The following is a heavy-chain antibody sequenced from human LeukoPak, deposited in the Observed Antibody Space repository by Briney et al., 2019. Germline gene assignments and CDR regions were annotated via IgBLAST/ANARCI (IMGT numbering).Heavy chain of an antibody. J-gene: IGHJ5*02. CDR1: GFTSGFTFSDAW. CDR3: TTVSPLRLGELSLSFDP. Sequence: GGSLRLSCAASGFTSGFTFSDAWMSWIRQAPGKGLEWVGRVKSKTAGGATDYAAPVKGRFTISRDDSKNTLYLQMNSLKTEDTAVYYCTTVSPLRLGELSLSFDPWGQGTLVTVSS. D-gene: IGHD3-16*02. CDR2: VKSKTAGGAT. V-gene: IGHV3-15*01.